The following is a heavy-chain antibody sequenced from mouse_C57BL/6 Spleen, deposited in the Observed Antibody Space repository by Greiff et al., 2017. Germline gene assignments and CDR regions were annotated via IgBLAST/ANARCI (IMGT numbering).Heavy chain of an antibody. J-gene: IGHJ4*01. Sequence: DVKLVESGAELVKPGASVKLSCTASGFNIKDYYMHWVKQRPEQGLEWIGRIDPEVGETKYAPKFQGKATITADTSSNTAYLQRSSLTSEDTAVYYCARNGNSYAMDYWGQGTSVTVSS. CDR1: GFNIKDYY. CDR2: IDPEVGET. CDR3: ARNGNSYAMDY. V-gene: IGHV14-2*01. D-gene: IGHD2-1*01.